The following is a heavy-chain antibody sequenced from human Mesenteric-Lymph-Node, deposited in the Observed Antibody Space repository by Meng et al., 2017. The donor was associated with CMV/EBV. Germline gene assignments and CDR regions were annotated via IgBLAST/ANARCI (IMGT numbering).Heavy chain of an antibody. CDR3: ARERIGITMIVKLHDAFDI. J-gene: IGHJ3*02. V-gene: IGHV1-18*01. CDR1: GYTFTNYN. D-gene: IGHD3-22*01. Sequence: ASVKVSCKASGYTFTNYNINWVRQAPGQGLEWMGWISVDNDNTNYAQKFQGRVTLTTDTSTSTAYMELSSLRSEDTAVYYCARERIGITMIVKLHDAFDIWGQGTMVTVSS. CDR2: ISVDNDNT.